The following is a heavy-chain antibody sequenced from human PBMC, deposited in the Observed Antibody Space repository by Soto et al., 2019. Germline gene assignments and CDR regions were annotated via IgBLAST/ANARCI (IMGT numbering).Heavy chain of an antibody. CDR2: ISGSGGST. J-gene: IGHJ4*02. V-gene: IGHV3-23*01. CDR3: ANRVTTVTTASGY. Sequence: VPLLESGGGLVQPGGSLRLSCAASGFTFSSYAMSWVRQAPGKGLEWVSAISGSGGSTYYADSVKGRFTISRDNSKNTLYLQMNSLRAEDTAVYYCANRVTTVTTASGYWGQGTLVTVSS. CDR1: GFTFSSYA. D-gene: IGHD4-17*01.